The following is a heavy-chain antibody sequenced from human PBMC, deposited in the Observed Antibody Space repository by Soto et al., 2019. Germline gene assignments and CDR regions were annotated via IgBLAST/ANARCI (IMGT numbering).Heavy chain of an antibody. D-gene: IGHD5-18*01. V-gene: IGHV3-33*01. J-gene: IGHJ4*02. CDR1: GFTFRQYD. Sequence: QVQVEESGGGVVQPGWSLRLSCVASGFTFRQYDMHWVRQAPGKGLEWVAVIWNDGSNKEYADSVKGRFTISRDDSKNTVYLQMNRLTVDDTAVYFCVREDENSGKPGVTDFWGQGTLVTVSA. CDR3: VREDENSGKPGVTDF. CDR2: IWNDGSNK.